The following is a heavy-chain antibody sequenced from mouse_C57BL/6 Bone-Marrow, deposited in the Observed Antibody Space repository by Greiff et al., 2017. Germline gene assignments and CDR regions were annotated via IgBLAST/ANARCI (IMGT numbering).Heavy chain of an antibody. CDR1: GFSLTSYG. Sequence: QVHVKQSGPGLVQPSQSLSITCTVSGFSLTSYGVHWVRQSPGKGLEWLGVIWSGGSTDYNAAFISRLSISKDNSKSQVFFKMNSLQADDTAIYYCARGTTEFAYWGQGTLVTVSA. CDR3: ARGTTEFAY. D-gene: IGHD1-1*01. J-gene: IGHJ3*01. V-gene: IGHV2-2*01. CDR2: IWSGGST.